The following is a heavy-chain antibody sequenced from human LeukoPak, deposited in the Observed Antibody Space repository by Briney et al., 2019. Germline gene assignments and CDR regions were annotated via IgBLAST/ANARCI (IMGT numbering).Heavy chain of an antibody. Sequence: ASVKVSCKASGYIFTAYYMHWVRQAPGQGLEWMGWINPNNGATKYAQKFKGRVTMTRDTSISTAYMELSRLRSDDTAVYYCARDPGRYFDYWGQGTLVTVSA. V-gene: IGHV1-2*02. CDR1: GYIFTAYY. J-gene: IGHJ4*02. CDR3: ARDPGRYFDY. CDR2: INPNNGAT.